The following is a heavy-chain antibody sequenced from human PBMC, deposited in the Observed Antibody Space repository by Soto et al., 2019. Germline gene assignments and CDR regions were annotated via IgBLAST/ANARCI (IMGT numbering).Heavy chain of an antibody. V-gene: IGHV3-33*01. Sequence: HPGGSLRLSCAASGFTFSNYGMHWVRQAPGKGLESVAVIWYDGTNKYYADSMKGRFTISRDNSKNTLYLQVNSLRAEDTAVYYCARINSGPGYWGQGTLVTVSS. CDR2: IWYDGTNK. D-gene: IGHD6-19*01. CDR1: GFTFSNYG. CDR3: ARINSGPGY. J-gene: IGHJ4*02.